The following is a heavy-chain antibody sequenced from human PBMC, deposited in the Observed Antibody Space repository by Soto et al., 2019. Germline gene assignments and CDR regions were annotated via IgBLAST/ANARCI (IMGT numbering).Heavy chain of an antibody. CDR2: IYYSGST. D-gene: IGHD3-22*01. CDR1: GGSISSYY. V-gene: IGHV4-59*01. J-gene: IGHJ4*02. CDR3: ARTDYYDSSGSFGY. Sequence: SETLSLTCTVSGGSISSYYWSWIRQPPGKGLEWIGYIYYSGSTDYNPSLKSRVTISVDTSKNQFSLKLSSVTAADTAMYFCARTDYYDSSGSFGYWGQGTLVTVSS.